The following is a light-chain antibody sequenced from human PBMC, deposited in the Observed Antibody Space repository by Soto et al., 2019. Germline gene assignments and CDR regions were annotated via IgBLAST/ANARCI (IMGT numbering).Light chain of an antibody. J-gene: IGLJ1*01. CDR2: EVS. V-gene: IGLV2-8*01. CDR1: SSDVGGYNY. Sequence: QSALTQPPSASGSPGQSVTISCTGTSSDVGGYNYVSWYQQHPGKAPKLMIYEVSKRPSGVPDRFSGSKSGNTASLTVSGLQSEDEADYYCSSYAGSNNFVVFGTGTTVTVL. CDR3: SSYAGSNNFVV.